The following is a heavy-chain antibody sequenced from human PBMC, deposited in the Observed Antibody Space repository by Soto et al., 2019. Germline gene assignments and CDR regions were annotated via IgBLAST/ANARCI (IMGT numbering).Heavy chain of an antibody. Sequence: GGSLRLSCAASGFTFSSYAMSWVRQAPGKGLEWVSAISGSGGSTYYADSVKGRFTISRDNSKNTLYLQMNRLRAEDTAVYYYTKDSSSWYSVPYYFDYWGQGTLVTVSS. D-gene: IGHD6-13*01. CDR1: GFTFSSYA. V-gene: IGHV3-23*01. CDR3: TKDSSSWYSVPYYFDY. CDR2: ISGSGGST. J-gene: IGHJ4*02.